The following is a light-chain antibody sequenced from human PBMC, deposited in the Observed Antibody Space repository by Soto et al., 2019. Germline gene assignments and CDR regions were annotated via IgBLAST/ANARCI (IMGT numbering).Light chain of an antibody. CDR1: QGISSY. J-gene: IGKJ1*01. CDR2: AAS. Sequence: AIRMTQSPSSFSASTGDRVTITCRASQGISSYLAWYQKKPGKAPKLLIYAASTLQSGVPSRFSGSGSGTDFTLTISCLQSEDFATYDCQQYYSYPRTFGQGTKVEIK. V-gene: IGKV1-8*01. CDR3: QQYYSYPRT.